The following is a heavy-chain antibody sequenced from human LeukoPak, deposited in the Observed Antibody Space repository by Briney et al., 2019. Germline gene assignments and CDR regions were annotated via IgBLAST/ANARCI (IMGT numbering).Heavy chain of an antibody. J-gene: IGHJ4*02. V-gene: IGHV4-39*01. D-gene: IGHD1-26*01. CDR1: GGSISSSSYY. CDR3: ARQISGSYSRVAYFDY. Sequence: ASETLSLTCTVSGGSISSSSYYWGWIRQPPGKGLEWIGSIYYSGSTYYNPSLKSRVTISVDTSKNQFSLKLSSVTAADTAVYYCARQISGSYSRVAYFDYWGQGTLVTVSS. CDR2: IYYSGST.